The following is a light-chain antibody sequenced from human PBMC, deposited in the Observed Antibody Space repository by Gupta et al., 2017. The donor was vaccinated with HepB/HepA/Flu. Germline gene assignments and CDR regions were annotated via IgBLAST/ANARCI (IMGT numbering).Light chain of an antibody. CDR3: QQHYPPRSIT. CDR2: WAS. J-gene: IGKJ5*01. V-gene: IGKV4-1*01. CDR1: QSLLFSSSNKTF. Sequence: IVMTQSPDSLAVSLGERATIHCKSSQSLLFSSSNKTFLAWYQQKPGQPHKLLSNWASTRQSGVPDRFSGSGSATDFTLTINSLRAEDVAIYVCQQHYPPRSITFGQGTRLEIK.